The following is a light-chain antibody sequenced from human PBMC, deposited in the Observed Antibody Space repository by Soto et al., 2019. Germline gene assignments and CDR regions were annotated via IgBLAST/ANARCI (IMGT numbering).Light chain of an antibody. Sequence: DIQMTQSPSSLSASVGDRVTITCRASQSISSYLNWYQQKPGKAPKLLIYAASSLQSGVPSRFSVSESGTDFTITISSLQPEDFATYYCQQSYSTLYTFGQGTKLEIK. CDR1: QSISSY. V-gene: IGKV1-39*01. J-gene: IGKJ2*01. CDR3: QQSYSTLYT. CDR2: AAS.